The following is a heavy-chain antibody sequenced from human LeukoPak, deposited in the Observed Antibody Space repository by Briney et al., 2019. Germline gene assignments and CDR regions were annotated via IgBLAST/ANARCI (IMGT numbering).Heavy chain of an antibody. J-gene: IGHJ4*02. CDR1: GFTFSSYW. V-gene: IGHV3-7*01. CDR2: IKQDGSEK. Sequence: GGSLRLSCAASGFTFSSYWMSWVRQAPGKGLEWVANIKQDGSEKYYVDSVEGRFTISRDNAKNSLYLQMNSLRAEDTAVYYCARDHRVVATYYDILTGYYRDNWGQGTLVTVSS. D-gene: IGHD3-9*01. CDR3: ARDHRVVATYYDILTGYYRDN.